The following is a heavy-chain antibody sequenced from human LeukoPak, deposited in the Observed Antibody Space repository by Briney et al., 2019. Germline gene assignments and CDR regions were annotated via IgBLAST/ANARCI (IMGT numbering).Heavy chain of an antibody. CDR3: AKDGLRSFDY. CDR1: GFTFSRYS. CDR2: ISSNGGST. J-gene: IGHJ4*02. Sequence: HPGGSLRLSCAASGFTFSRYSMHWVRQAPGKGLEYVSAISSNGGSTYYANSVKGRFTISRDNSKNTLYLQMNSLRAEDTAVYYCAKDGLRSFDYWGQGTLVTVSS. V-gene: IGHV3-64*01. D-gene: IGHD4-17*01.